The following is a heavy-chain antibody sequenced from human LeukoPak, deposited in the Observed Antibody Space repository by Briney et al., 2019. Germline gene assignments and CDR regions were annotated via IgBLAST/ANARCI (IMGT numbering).Heavy chain of an antibody. CDR3: ARAPGYYGSGSPYFDS. CDR1: GGSISGGDNS. V-gene: IGHV4-30-2*01. Sequence: PSETLSLTCAVSGGSISGGDNSWSWNRQPPGKGLEWIGYMYHSGSTYYNPSLKSRVIISLDRSKNQFFLKLISVTAADTAVYYCARAPGYYGSGSPYFDSWGQGTLVTVSS. CDR2: MYHSGST. D-gene: IGHD3-10*01. J-gene: IGHJ4*02.